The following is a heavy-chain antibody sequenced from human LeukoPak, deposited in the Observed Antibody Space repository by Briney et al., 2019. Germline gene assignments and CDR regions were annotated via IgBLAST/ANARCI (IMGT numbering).Heavy chain of an antibody. V-gene: IGHV1-8*01. D-gene: IGHD3-16*01. CDR3: TRSGFGGGVHFDY. Sequence: GASVKVSCKASGYTFTNYDINWVRQATGQGLEWMGWMNPNSGDTGYVEKFQGRVTMTRDTSMNTAYMELSSLRSEDTAVYYCTRSGFGGGVHFDYWGQGTPVTVSS. CDR2: MNPNSGDT. J-gene: IGHJ4*02. CDR1: GYTFTNYD.